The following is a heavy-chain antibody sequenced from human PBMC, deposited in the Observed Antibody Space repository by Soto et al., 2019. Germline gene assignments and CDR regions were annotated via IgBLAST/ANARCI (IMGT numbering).Heavy chain of an antibody. V-gene: IGHV1-69*02. J-gene: IGHJ3*02. CDR3: AGAREGRCWYEGDAFAI. Sequence: QVQLVQSGAEVKKPGSSVKVSCKASGGSFSSYTISWVRQAPGQGLEWMGRIIPILGIANYAQKSQGRVTVPPDKSTSRGYMELTGLRSEDPAADYDAGAREGRCWYEGDAFAIWGQGTKASVS. CDR1: GGSFSSYT. CDR2: IIPILGIA. D-gene: IGHD6-13*01.